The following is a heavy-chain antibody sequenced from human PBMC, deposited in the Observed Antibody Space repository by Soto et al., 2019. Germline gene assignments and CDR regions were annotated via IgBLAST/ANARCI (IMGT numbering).Heavy chain of an antibody. D-gene: IGHD6-13*01. CDR3: ARAFGIAAAGIDKDAFDI. Sequence: HPGGSLRLSCAASGFTFSSYAMHWVRQAPGKGLEWVAVISYDGSNKYYADSVKGRFTISRDNSKNTLYLQMNSLRAEDTAVYYCARAFGIAAAGIDKDAFDIWGQGTMVTVSS. CDR1: GFTFSSYA. CDR2: ISYDGSNK. V-gene: IGHV3-30-3*01. J-gene: IGHJ3*02.